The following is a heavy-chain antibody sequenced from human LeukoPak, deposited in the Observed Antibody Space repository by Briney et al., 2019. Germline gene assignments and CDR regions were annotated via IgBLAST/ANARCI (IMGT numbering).Heavy chain of an antibody. D-gene: IGHD2-15*01. V-gene: IGHV4-59*08. CDR1: GDSISGVY. CDR2: VYYSGGT. CDR3: ARHPFATPFDH. Sequence: SETLSLTCTVSGDSISGVYWSWIRQPPGKGLEWIGYVYYSGGTNYNPSLKSRVTMTLDTSKNQVSLRLSSVTAADTAVYYCARHPFATPFDHWGRGTLLTVSS. J-gene: IGHJ4*02.